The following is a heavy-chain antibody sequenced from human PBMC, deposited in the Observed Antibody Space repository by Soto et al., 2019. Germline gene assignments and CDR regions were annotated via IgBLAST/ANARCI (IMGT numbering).Heavy chain of an antibody. CDR1: GFTFSSYA. V-gene: IGHV3-30-3*01. J-gene: IGHJ4*02. D-gene: IGHD4-17*01. Sequence: QVQLVESGGGVVQPGRSLRLSCAASGFTFSSYAMHWVRQAPGKGLEWVAVISYDGSNKYYADSVKGRFTISRDNSKNTLYLQMNSLRAEDTAVYYCARSTTVVPYDYWGQGTLVTVSS. CDR2: ISYDGSNK. CDR3: ARSTTVVPYDY.